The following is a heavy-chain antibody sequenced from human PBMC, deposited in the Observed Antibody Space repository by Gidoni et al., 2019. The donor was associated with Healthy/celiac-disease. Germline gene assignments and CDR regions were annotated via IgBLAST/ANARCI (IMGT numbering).Heavy chain of an antibody. CDR1: GGSFRGYY. D-gene: IGHD6-13*01. V-gene: IGHV4-34*01. CDR3: ALRREYSSSWYSLGYYFDY. J-gene: IGHJ4*02. Sequence: QVQLQQWGAGLLKPSETLSLTCAVYGGSFRGYYWSWIRQPPGKGLEWIGEINHRGSTNYNPSLKSRVTISVDTSKNQCSLKLSSVTAADTAVYYCALRREYSSSWYSLGYYFDYWGQGTLVTVSS. CDR2: INHRGST.